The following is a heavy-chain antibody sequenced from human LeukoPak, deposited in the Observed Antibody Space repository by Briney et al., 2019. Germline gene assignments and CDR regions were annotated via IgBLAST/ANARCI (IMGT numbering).Heavy chain of an antibody. J-gene: IGHJ4*02. CDR2: ISWDATNE. CDR3: VRDLLMTDQDF. Sequence: GGSLRLSCVASGFSVDGFALYWVRQAPGKGLEWVALISWDATNEYYADSVRGRFTISRDNSKNTLFLQMNSLRHEDTAVYYCVRDLLMTDQDFWGQGTLVTVSS. CDR1: GFSVDGFA. V-gene: IGHV3-30*01. D-gene: IGHD2-21*02.